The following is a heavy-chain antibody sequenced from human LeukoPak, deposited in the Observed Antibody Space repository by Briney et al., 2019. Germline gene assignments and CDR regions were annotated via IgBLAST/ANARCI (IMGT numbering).Heavy chain of an antibody. CDR3: ARDFPGWELSGWDY. J-gene: IGHJ4*02. V-gene: IGHV1-2*04. Sequence: ASVKVSCKASGYTFTGYYMYWVRQAPGQGLEWVGWINPNSGGTNYAQKFQGWVTMTRDTSISTAYMELSRLRSDDTVVYYCARDFPGWELSGWDYWGQGTLVTVSS. CDR2: INPNSGGT. D-gene: IGHD1-26*01. CDR1: GYTFTGYY.